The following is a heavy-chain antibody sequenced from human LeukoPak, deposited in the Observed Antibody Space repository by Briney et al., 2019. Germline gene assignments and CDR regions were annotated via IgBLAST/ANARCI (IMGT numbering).Heavy chain of an antibody. V-gene: IGHV4-39*07. D-gene: IGHD6-19*01. CDR3: ASGRKWLVYRHRRFGY. CDR2: INHSGST. Sequence: PSETLSLTCTVSGGSISSSNYYWSWIRQPPGKGLEWIGEINHSGSTNYNPSLKSRVTISVDTSKNQFSLKLSSVTAADTAVYYCASGRKWLVYRHRRFGYWGQGTLVTVSS. CDR1: GGSISSSNYY. J-gene: IGHJ4*02.